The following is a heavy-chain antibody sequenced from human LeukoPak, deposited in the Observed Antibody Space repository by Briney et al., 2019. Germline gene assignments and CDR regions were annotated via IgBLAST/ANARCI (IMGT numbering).Heavy chain of an antibody. D-gene: IGHD2-21*01. V-gene: IGHV1-2*02. CDR2: INPNSGGT. CDR1: GYTFTGYY. J-gene: IGHJ3*02. Sequence: ASVKVSCKASGYTFTGYYMHWVRQAPGQGLEWMGWINPNSGGTNYAQKFQGRVTMTRDTSISTAYMELSRLRSDDTAVYYCARGADQYCGGDCYSDAFDIWGQGTMVTVSS. CDR3: ARGADQYCGGDCYSDAFDI.